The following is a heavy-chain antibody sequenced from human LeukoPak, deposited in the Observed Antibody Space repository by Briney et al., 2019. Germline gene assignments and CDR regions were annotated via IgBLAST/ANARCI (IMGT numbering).Heavy chain of an antibody. CDR3: ARDGDFWSGLYYFDY. J-gene: IGHJ4*02. CDR1: GYSISSGYY. D-gene: IGHD3-3*01. Sequence: SETLSLTCTVSGYSISSGYYWGWIRQPPGKGLEWIGSIYHSGSTNYNPSLKSRVTMSVDTSKNQFSLKLSSVTAADTAVYYCARDGDFWSGLYYFDYWGQGTLVTVSS. V-gene: IGHV4-38-2*02. CDR2: IYHSGST.